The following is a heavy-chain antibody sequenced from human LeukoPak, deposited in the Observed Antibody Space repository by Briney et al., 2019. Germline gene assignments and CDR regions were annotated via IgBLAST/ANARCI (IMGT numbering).Heavy chain of an antibody. CDR1: GYTFTGYY. D-gene: IGHD4-23*01. CDR3: ARDRRTYYGGNSGGVDY. J-gene: IGHJ4*02. Sequence: ASVKVSCKASGYTFTGYYMHWVRQAPGQGLEWMGWINPNSGGTNYAQKFQGRVTMTRDTSISTAYMELSRLRSDDTAAYYCARDRRTYYGGNSGGVDYWGQGTLVTVSS. V-gene: IGHV1-2*02. CDR2: INPNSGGT.